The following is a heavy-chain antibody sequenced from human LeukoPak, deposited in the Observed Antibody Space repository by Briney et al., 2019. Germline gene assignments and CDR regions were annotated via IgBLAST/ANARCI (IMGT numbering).Heavy chain of an antibody. CDR1: GGSFSGYY. CDR2: IIHSGST. CDR3: AREWDYYGSGSYYTGY. J-gene: IGHJ4*02. Sequence: ETLSLTCVVYGGSFSGYYWSWIRQPPGKGLEWIGEIIHSGSTNYNPSLKSRVTISVDTSKNQFSLKLSSVTAADTAVYYCAREWDYYGSGSYYTGYWGQGTLVTVSS. V-gene: IGHV4-34*12. D-gene: IGHD3-10*01.